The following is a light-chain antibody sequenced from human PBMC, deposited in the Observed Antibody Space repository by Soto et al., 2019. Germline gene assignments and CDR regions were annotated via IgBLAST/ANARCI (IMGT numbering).Light chain of an antibody. J-gene: IGLJ1*01. CDR1: SSDVGSNNH. CDR2: EVT. CDR3: NSLSAAGSSYV. V-gene: IGLV2-14*01. Sequence: QSALTQPASVSGSPGQSIAISCTGTSSDVGSNNHVSWYQQYPGKAPKLIIYEVTSRPSGVSARFSGSKFGSTASLTISGLQAEDEGEYYCNSLSAAGSSYVFGPGTKVTVL.